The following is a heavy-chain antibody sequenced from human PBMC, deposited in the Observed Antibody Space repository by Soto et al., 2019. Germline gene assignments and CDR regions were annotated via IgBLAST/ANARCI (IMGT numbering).Heavy chain of an antibody. CDR2: ISSSSSYI. J-gene: IGHJ4*02. D-gene: IGHD6-13*01. CDR3: ARGRSSSWFEDFDY. V-gene: IGHV3-21*01. CDR1: GFTFSSYS. Sequence: EVQLVESGGGLVKPGGSLRLSCAASGFTFSSYSMNWVRQAPGKGLEWVSSISSSSSYIYYADSVKGRFTISRDNAKNSLYLQMNSLRAEDTAVYYCARGRSSSWFEDFDYWGQGTLVTVSS.